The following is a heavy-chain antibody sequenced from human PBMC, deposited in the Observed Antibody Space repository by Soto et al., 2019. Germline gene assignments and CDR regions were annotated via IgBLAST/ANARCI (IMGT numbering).Heavy chain of an antibody. Sequence: EVQLLESGGGLVQPGGSLRLSCVGSGIEFSNYAMSWVRQAPGKGLEWVSIVSASGRSRYHADSVKGRFTISRDNSKITVYLHLTHPRAEDTAVYDCAKDGNWMDTDYDVWGEGTPGTVA. V-gene: IGHV3-23*01. CDR1: GIEFSNYA. CDR2: VSASGRSR. J-gene: IGHJ4*02. D-gene: IGHD3-16*01. CDR3: AKDGNWMDTDYDV.